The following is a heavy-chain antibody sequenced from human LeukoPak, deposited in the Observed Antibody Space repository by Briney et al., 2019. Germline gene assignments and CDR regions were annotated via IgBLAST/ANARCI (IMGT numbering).Heavy chain of an antibody. D-gene: IGHD5-18*01. CDR1: GFTFSSYA. CDR2: ISYDGSNK. J-gene: IGHJ6*02. Sequence: GSLRLSCAASGFTFSSYAMHWVRQAPGKGLEWVAVISYDGSNKYYADSVKGRFTISRDNSKNTLYLQMNSLRAEDTAVYYCARDYTGMDYRYYGMDVWGQGTTVTVSS. CDR3: ARDYTGMDYRYYGMDV. V-gene: IGHV3-30-3*01.